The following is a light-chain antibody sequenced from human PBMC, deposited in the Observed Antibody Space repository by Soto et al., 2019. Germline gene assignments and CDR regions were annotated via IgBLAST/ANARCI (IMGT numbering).Light chain of an antibody. J-gene: IGKJ4*01. CDR1: QSISSW. CDR3: QQYNSYPLT. CDR2: KAS. Sequence: DIQMTQSPSTQSASVGDRVSITCRASQSISSWLAWYQQKPGKAPKLLIYKASSLESGVPSRFSGSGSGTEFTLTISSLQPDDFAPYYCQQYNSYPLTFGGGTKVEIK. V-gene: IGKV1-5*03.